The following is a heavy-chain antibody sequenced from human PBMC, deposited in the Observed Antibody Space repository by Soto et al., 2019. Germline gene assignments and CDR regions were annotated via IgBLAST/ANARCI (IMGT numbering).Heavy chain of an antibody. Sequence: SETLSLICTVSGGSISSGDYYWSWIRQPPGKGLEWIGYIYYSGSTYYNPSLKSRVTISVDTSKNQFSLKLSSVTAADTAVYYCARYTLGYCSSTSCYSPFDYWGQGTLVTVSS. CDR3: ARYTLGYCSSTSCYSPFDY. D-gene: IGHD2-2*02. CDR1: GGSISSGDYY. V-gene: IGHV4-30-4*01. CDR2: IYYSGST. J-gene: IGHJ4*02.